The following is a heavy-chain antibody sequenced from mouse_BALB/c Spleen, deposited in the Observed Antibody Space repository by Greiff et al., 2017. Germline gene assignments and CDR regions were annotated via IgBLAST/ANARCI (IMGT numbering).Heavy chain of an antibody. CDR2: ISSGGGST. J-gene: IGHJ2*01. Sequence: DVKLVESGGGLVKPGGSLKLSCAASGFAFSSYDMSWVRQTPEKRLEWVAYISSGGGSTYYPDTVKGRFTISRDNAKNTLYLQMSSLKSEDTAMYYCARLRLRGFDYWGQGTTLTVSS. CDR1: GFAFSSYD. D-gene: IGHD1-2*01. CDR3: ARLRLRGFDY. V-gene: IGHV5-12-1*01.